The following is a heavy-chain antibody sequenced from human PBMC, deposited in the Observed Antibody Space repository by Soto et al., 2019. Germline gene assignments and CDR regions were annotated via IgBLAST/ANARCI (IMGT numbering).Heavy chain of an antibody. D-gene: IGHD2-15*01. CDR3: ARLDIVVVVAATWDP. Sequence: SETLSLTCTVSGGSISSSSYYWGWIRQPPGKGLEWIGSIYYSGSTYYNPSLKSRVTISVDTSKNQFSLKLSSVTAADTAVYYCARLDIVVVVAATWDPWGQGTLVTVSS. V-gene: IGHV4-39*01. CDR2: IYYSGST. J-gene: IGHJ5*02. CDR1: GGSISSSSYY.